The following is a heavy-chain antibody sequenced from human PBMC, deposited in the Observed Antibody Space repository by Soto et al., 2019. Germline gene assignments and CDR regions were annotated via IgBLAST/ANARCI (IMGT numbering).Heavy chain of an antibody. V-gene: IGHV4-59*01. CDR1: GGSISSYY. Sequence: PSETLSLTCTVSGGSISSYYWSWIRQPPGKGLEWIGYIYYSGSTNYNPSLKSRVTISVDTSKNQFSLKLSSVTAAGTAVYYCARDLTMVRGVTTDAFDIWGQGTMVTVSS. J-gene: IGHJ3*02. D-gene: IGHD3-10*01. CDR2: IYYSGST. CDR3: ARDLTMVRGVTTDAFDI.